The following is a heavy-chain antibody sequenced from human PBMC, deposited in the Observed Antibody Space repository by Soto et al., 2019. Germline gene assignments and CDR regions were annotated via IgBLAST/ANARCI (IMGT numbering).Heavy chain of an antibody. V-gene: IGHV1-8*01. Sequence: ASVKVSCKASGYTFTSYDINWVRQAAGQGLEWMGWMNPNSGNTGYAQKFQGRVTMTRNTSISTAYMELSSLRSEDTAVYYCARGPYDYVWGSYRYIYYYYGMDVWGQGXTVTVSS. J-gene: IGHJ6*02. CDR2: MNPNSGNT. CDR3: ARGPYDYVWGSYRYIYYYYGMDV. CDR1: GYTFTSYD. D-gene: IGHD3-16*02.